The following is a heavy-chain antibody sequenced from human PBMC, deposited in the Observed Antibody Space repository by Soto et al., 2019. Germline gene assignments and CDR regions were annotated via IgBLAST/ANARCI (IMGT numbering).Heavy chain of an antibody. V-gene: IGHV1-18*04. D-gene: IGHD3-3*01. CDR1: GYTFTSYG. J-gene: IGHJ5*02. Sequence: ASVKVSCKASGYTFTSYGISWVRQAPGQGLEWMGWISAYNGNTNYAQKLQGRVTMTTDTSTSTAYMELRSLRSDDTAVYYCARDVDGGYDFWSGYVFGPWGQGTLVTVS. CDR2: ISAYNGNT. CDR3: ARDVDGGYDFWSGYVFGP.